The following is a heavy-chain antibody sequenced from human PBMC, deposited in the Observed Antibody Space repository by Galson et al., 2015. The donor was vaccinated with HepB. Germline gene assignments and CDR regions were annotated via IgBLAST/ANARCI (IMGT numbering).Heavy chain of an antibody. CDR1: GFTFSSYW. D-gene: IGHD3-10*01. CDR2: ISSDRSSA. V-gene: IGHV3-74*01. CDR3: AARLLHSGGMDV. Sequence: SPRLSCAASGFTFSSYWMHWVRQAPGKGLAWVSRISSDRSSARYAGSVKGRFTISRDNAKNTLYLQMNSLRAEETAVYYCAARLLHSGGMDVWGQGTTVTVSS. J-gene: IGHJ6*02.